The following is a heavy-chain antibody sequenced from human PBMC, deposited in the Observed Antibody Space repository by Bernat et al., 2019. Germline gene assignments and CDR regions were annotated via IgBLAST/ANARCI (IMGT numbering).Heavy chain of an antibody. CDR1: GGSVSSGSFY. V-gene: IGHV4-61*01. D-gene: IGHD3-3*01. CDR2: IYYTGYT. CDR3: VREGRLRFLDG. Sequence: QVQLQESGPGLVKPSETLSLTCTVSGGSVSSGSFYWSWIRQPPGKGLEWIGYIYYTGYTNYNPSLKSRVTISVDTSKSQFSLKLTSVTAADTAVYYCVREGRLRFLDGWGQGTLVTVST. J-gene: IGHJ4*02.